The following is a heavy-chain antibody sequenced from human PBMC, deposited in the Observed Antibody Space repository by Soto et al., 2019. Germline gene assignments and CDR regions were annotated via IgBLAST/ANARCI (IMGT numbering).Heavy chain of an antibody. V-gene: IGHV4-30-4*01. CDR1: GGSISSGNYY. Sequence: QVQVQESGPGLVKPSQTLSLSCTVSGGSISSGNYYWSWIRQPPGKGLEWIGFISYSGSTYYSTYLKSRVTISVDTSTSQFSLNLSFVTAADTSLYYCATMGTPATGLYFFDYWGQGSLVTVSS. CDR3: ATMGTPATGLYFFDY. D-gene: IGHD2-15*01. CDR2: ISYSGST. J-gene: IGHJ4*02.